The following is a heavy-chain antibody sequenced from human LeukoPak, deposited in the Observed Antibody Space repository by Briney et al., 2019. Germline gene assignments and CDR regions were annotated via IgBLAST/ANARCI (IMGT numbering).Heavy chain of an antibody. CDR2: VNSDGSGT. V-gene: IGHV3-74*01. Sequence: PGGSLRLSCAASGFTFSRYSMHWVRQAPGKGLVWVSHVNSDGSGTDYADSVKGRFTISRDNAKNTLYLQMNSLRVEDTAVYYCARDRYYVPDYWGQGTLVTVSS. CDR3: ARDRYYVPDY. CDR1: GFTFSRYS. J-gene: IGHJ4*02. D-gene: IGHD3-10*02.